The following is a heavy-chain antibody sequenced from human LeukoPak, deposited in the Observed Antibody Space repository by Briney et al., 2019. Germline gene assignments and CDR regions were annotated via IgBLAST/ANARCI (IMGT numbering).Heavy chain of an antibody. CDR2: IKQDGSEK. J-gene: IGHJ6*03. D-gene: IGHD2-2*01. CDR1: GFTFSSYG. CDR3: ARDGAVPAAMTFYYYYYMDV. V-gene: IGHV3-7*01. Sequence: GGSLRLSCAASGFTFSSYGMHWVRQAPGKGLEWVANIKQDGSEKYYVDSVKGRFTISRDNAKNSLYLQMNSLRAEDTAVYYCARDGAVPAAMTFYYYYYMDVWGKGTTVTVSS.